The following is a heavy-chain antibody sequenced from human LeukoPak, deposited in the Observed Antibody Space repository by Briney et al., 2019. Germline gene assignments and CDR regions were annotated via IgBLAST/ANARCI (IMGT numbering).Heavy chain of an antibody. D-gene: IGHD6-13*01. CDR3: ASRSSRIAAQDAFDI. Sequence: VASVKVSCKASGYTFTSYDINWVRQATGQGLEWKGWMNPNSGNTGYAQKFQGRVTMTRNTSISTAYMELSSLRSEDTAVYYCASRSSRIAAQDAFDIWGQGTMVTVSS. V-gene: IGHV1-8*01. J-gene: IGHJ3*02. CDR2: MNPNSGNT. CDR1: GYTFTSYD.